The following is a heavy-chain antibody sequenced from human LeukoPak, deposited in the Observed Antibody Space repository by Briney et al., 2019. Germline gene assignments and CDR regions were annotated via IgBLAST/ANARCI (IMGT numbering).Heavy chain of an antibody. J-gene: IGHJ4*02. CDR3: AKERGVDSSGYYGFDY. Sequence: GGTVRLSCAASGFTFSSYGMSWVRQAPGKGLEWVSAISGSGGSTYYADSVKGRFTISRDNSKNTLYLQMNSLRAEDTAVYYCAKERGVDSSGYYGFDYWGQGALVTVSS. CDR1: GFTFSSYG. D-gene: IGHD3-22*01. V-gene: IGHV3-23*01. CDR2: ISGSGGST.